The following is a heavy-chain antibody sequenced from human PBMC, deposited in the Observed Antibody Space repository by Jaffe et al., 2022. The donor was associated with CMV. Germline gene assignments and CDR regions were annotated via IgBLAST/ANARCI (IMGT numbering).Heavy chain of an antibody. D-gene: IGHD2-2*01. CDR2: INHSGST. CDR3: ARVRVVVPSGGGDYYYYMDV. Sequence: QVQLQQWGAGLLKPSETLSLTCAVYGGSFSGYYWSWIRQPPGKGLEWIGEINHSGSTNYNPSLKSRVTISVDTSKNQFSLKLSSVTAADTAVYYCARVRVVVPSGGGDYYYYMDVWGKGTTVTVSS. J-gene: IGHJ6*03. V-gene: IGHV4-34*01. CDR1: GGSFSGYY.